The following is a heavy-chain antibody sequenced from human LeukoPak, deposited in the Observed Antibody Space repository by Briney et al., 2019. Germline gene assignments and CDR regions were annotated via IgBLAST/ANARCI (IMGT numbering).Heavy chain of an antibody. V-gene: IGHV4-34*01. J-gene: IGHJ4*02. CDR2: INHSGST. CDR3: ARGRGILSY. D-gene: IGHD1-14*01. Sequence: SETLSLTCAVYGGSFSGYYWSWIRQPPGKELEWIGEINHSGSTNYNPSLKSRVTISVDTSKNQFSLKLSSVTAADTAVYYCARGRGILSYWGQGTLVTVSS. CDR1: GGSFSGYY.